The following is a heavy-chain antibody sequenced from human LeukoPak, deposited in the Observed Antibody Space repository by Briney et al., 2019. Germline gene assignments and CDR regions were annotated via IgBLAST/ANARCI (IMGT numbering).Heavy chain of an antibody. Sequence: GASVKVSFKTSGYIFTGYDINWVRQAAGQGFEWMGWMHPNSGDTGYAHNLQGRITITRDSSTATVFMELSSLRSEDTAMYYYASGRLNGNVDFWGQGTLVTVSS. J-gene: IGHJ4*02. CDR2: MHPNSGDT. CDR3: ASGRLNGNVDF. CDR1: GYIFTGYD. V-gene: IGHV1-8*01. D-gene: IGHD1-14*01.